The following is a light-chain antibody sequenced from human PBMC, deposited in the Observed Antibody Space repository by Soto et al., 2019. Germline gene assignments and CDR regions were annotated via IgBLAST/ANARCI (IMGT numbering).Light chain of an antibody. J-gene: IGKJ1*01. Sequence: DIQMTQSPSTLSASVGDRVTIACRASRSISPWWAWYQQKPGKPPKLLIYGASSLAAGVPSRFSGSGSGTDFTLTISSLQPDDFASYYCQQYSSSTTFGQGTKVDIK. CDR1: RSISPW. CDR3: QQYSSSTT. CDR2: GAS. V-gene: IGKV1-5*01.